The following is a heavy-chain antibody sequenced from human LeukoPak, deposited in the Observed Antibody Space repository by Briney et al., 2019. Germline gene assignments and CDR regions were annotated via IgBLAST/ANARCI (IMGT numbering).Heavy chain of an antibody. CDR3: ARVTAAGPNDAFDI. J-gene: IGHJ3*02. CDR1: GYTFTGYY. Sequence: ASVKVSCKASGYTFTGYYMHWVRQAPGQGLEWMGRINPNSGGTNYAQKFQGRVTMTRDTSISTAYMELSRLRSDDTAVYYCARVTAAGPNDAFDIWGQGTMVTVSS. V-gene: IGHV1-2*06. D-gene: IGHD6-13*01. CDR2: INPNSGGT.